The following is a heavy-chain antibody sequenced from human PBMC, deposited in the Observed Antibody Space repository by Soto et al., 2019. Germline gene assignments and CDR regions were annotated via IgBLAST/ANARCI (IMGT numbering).Heavy chain of an antibody. CDR3: ATDLFPDYYDSSGPRDY. J-gene: IGHJ4*02. CDR1: GYTLTELS. V-gene: IGHV1-24*01. Sequence: ASVKVSCKVSGYTLTELSMHWVRQAPGKGLEWMGGSDPEDGETIYAQKFQGRVTMTEDTSTDTAYMELSSLRSEDTAVYYCATDLFPDYYDSSGPRDYWGQGTLVTVSS. CDR2: SDPEDGET. D-gene: IGHD3-22*01.